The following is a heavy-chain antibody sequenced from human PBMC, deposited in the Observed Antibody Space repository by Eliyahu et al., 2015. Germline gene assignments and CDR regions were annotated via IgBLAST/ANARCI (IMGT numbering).Heavy chain of an antibody. CDR1: GGTFSSYA. J-gene: IGHJ6*02. Sequence: EVKKPGSSVKVSCKASGGTFSSYAISWVRQAPGQGLEWMGRIIPILGIANYAQKFQGRVTITADKSTSTAYMELSSLRSEDTAVYYCTMIVVVIHYYYGMDVWGQGTTVTVSS. CDR2: IIPILGIA. V-gene: IGHV1-69*04. CDR3: TMIVVVIHYYYGMDV. D-gene: IGHD3-22*01.